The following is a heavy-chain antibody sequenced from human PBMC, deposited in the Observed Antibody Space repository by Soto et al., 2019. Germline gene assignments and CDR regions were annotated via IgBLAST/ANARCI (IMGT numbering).Heavy chain of an antibody. J-gene: IGHJ4*02. V-gene: IGHV4-59*01. D-gene: IGHD2-15*01. CDR1: GGSISSYY. Sequence: SETLSLTCTVSGGSISSYYWSWIRQPPGKGLEWIGYIYYSGSTNYNPSLKNRVTISVDTSKNQFSLKLSSVTAADTAVYYCARTSGYCSGGSCYSRTIFDYWGQGTLVTVSS. CDR3: ARTSGYCSGGSCYSRTIFDY. CDR2: IYYSGST.